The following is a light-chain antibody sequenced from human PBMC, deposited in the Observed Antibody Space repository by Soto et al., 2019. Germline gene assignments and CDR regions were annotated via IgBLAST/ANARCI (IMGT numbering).Light chain of an antibody. CDR3: QQSYTTPLT. CDR2: AAS. Sequence: DIQMTQSPSSLSASVGDRVTITCRASQSISSYLNWYQQKPEKAPNLLIYAASSFQGGVPSRFSGSGSGTDFTLTISSLQPEDFATYYCQQSYTTPLTFGGGTKVEIK. V-gene: IGKV1-39*01. J-gene: IGKJ4*01. CDR1: QSISSY.